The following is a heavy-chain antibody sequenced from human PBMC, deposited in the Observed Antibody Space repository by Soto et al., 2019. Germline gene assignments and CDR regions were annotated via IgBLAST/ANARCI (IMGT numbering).Heavy chain of an antibody. CDR1: GYTFTSYG. CDR2: MNPNSGNT. Sequence: ASVKVSCKASGYTFTSYGINWVRQATGQGLEWMGWMNPNSGNTGYAQKFQGRVTMTRNTSISTAYMELSSLRSEDTAVYYCARGVATYAPLTIDYWGQGTLVTVS. J-gene: IGHJ4*02. CDR3: ARGVATYAPLTIDY. V-gene: IGHV1-8*01. D-gene: IGHD3-16*01.